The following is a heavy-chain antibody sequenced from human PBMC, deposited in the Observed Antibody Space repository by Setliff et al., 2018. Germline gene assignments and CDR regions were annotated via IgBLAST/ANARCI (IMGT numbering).Heavy chain of an antibody. CDR3: ARDYTQDPYDY. D-gene: IGHD3-3*01. CDR2: MNPNSGNT. V-gene: IGHV1-8*02. CDR1: GYTFTSYD. Sequence: ASVKVSCKASGYTFTSYDINWVRRATGQGLEWMGWMNPNSGNTGYAQKFQGRVTMTTDTSTSTAYMELRSLRSDDTAVYYCARDYTQDPYDYWGQGTLVTVSS. J-gene: IGHJ4*02.